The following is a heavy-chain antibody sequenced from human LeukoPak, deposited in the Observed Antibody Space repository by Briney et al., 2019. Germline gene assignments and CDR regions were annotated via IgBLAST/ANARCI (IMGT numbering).Heavy chain of an antibody. CDR2: ITSTGTTT. D-gene: IGHD3-16*01. CDR3: ATEYVRTHYFDW. V-gene: IGHV1-46*01. CDR1: GYTFTGYS. Sequence: ASVKVSCKASGYTFTGYSMHWVRQAPGQGLEWMGIITSTGTTTICAQKFQGRVTMTRDTSTSTVYMDLSSLRSDDTAVYYCATEYVRTHYFDWWGQGTLVTVSS. J-gene: IGHJ4*02.